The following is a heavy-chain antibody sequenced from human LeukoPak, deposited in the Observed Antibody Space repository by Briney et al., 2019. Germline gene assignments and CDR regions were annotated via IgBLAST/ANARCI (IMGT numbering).Heavy chain of an antibody. CDR2: IYTSGST. CDR3: AREYSGSYRSYMDV. Sequence: SETLSLTCTVSGGSISSGSYYWSWIRQPAGRGLEWIGRIYTSGSTNYNPSLKSRVTISVDTSKNQFSLKLSSVTAADTAVYYCAREYSGSYRSYMDVWGKGTTVTISS. J-gene: IGHJ6*03. CDR1: GGSISSGSYY. D-gene: IGHD1-26*01. V-gene: IGHV4-61*02.